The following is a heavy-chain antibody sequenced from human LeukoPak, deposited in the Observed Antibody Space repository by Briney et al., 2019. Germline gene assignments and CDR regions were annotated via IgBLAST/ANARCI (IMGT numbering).Heavy chain of an antibody. D-gene: IGHD3-16*01. Sequence: ASVKVSCKASGYTFTSYGISWVRQAPGQGLEWMGWISAYNGNTNYAQKLQGRVTMTTDTSTSTAYMELRSLRSDDTAVYYCAKDRMWVGVMFASLGDWGQGTLVTVSS. CDR3: AKDRMWVGVMFASLGD. CDR2: ISAYNGNT. J-gene: IGHJ4*02. CDR1: GYTFTSYG. V-gene: IGHV1-18*04.